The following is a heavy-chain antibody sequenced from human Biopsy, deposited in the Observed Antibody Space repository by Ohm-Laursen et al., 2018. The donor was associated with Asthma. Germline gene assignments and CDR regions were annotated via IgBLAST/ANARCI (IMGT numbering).Heavy chain of an antibody. D-gene: IGHD3-22*01. CDR3: ARAQDYYDSRGYYRSFDY. Sequence: TLSLTCTVSSGSITSGGYYWTWIRQHPGKGLEWIGFIYYSGSTYYNPSLKSRVSISIDTSKNQFSLKLSSVTAAGTAVYYCARAQDYYDSRGYYRSFDYWGQGTLVTVSS. V-gene: IGHV4-31*03. J-gene: IGHJ4*02. CDR2: IYYSGST. CDR1: SGSITSGGYY.